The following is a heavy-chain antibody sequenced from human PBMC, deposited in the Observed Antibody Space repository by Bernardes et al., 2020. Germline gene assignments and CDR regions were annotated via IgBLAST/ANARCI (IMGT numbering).Heavy chain of an antibody. Sequence: GGSLRLSCAASGFAVYNYAMSWVRQAPGMGLEWVSAISGGDGSRNYADSVRGRFTVSRDNSRNTLYLQMDSLRAEDTAIYYCAKNFGYGSGTYFPDSWGQGTLVTVSS. D-gene: IGHD3-10*01. V-gene: IGHV3-23*01. CDR3: AKNFGYGSGTYFPDS. CDR2: ISGGDGSR. CDR1: GFAVYNYA. J-gene: IGHJ4*02.